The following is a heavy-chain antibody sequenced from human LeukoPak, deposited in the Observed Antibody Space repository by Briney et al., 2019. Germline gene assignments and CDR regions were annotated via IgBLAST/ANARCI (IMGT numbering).Heavy chain of an antibody. CDR2: ISAYNGNT. V-gene: IGHV1-18*01. CDR1: AYTYTSYG. J-gene: IGHJ5*02. CDR3: ARGRYCSGGSCYWFDP. D-gene: IGHD2-15*01. Sequence: GASVKVSRKASAYTYTSYGISWVRQAPGQGLEWMGWISAYNGNTNYAQKLQGRVTMTTDTSTSTAYMELRSLRSDDTAVYYCARGRYCSGGSCYWFDPWGQGTLVTVSS.